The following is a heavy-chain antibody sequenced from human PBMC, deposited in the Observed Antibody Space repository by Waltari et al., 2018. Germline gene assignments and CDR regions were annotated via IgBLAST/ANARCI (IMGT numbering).Heavy chain of an antibody. CDR3: VKGKEVAGNDS. V-gene: IGHV3-64D*08. CDR2: ISSNGGNT. J-gene: IGHJ4*02. D-gene: IGHD6-19*01. CDR1: GFRCSKSA. Sequence: QLVESGGGLVQPGGSRRLSCSASGFRCSKSAMHWVRQAPGKGLEYVSTISSNGGNTYYADSVKDRFTISRDNSKNSLYLQMSNLRPEDTALYYCVKGKEVAGNDSWGQGAPVTVSS.